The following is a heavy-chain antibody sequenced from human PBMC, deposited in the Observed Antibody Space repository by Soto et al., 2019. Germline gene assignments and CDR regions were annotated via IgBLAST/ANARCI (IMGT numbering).Heavy chain of an antibody. V-gene: IGHV4-31*11. J-gene: IGHJ5*02. CDR1: DYSINYGYY. CDR3: ARDRGYGDRRFWFDP. D-gene: IGHD4-17*01. Sequence: PSETLSLTCAVSDYSINYGYYWSWIGQHPGKGLEWIGYIYYSGSTYYNPSLKSRVTISVDTSKNQFSLKLSSVTAADTAVYYCARDRGYGDRRFWFDPWGQGTLVTVYS. CDR2: IYYSGST.